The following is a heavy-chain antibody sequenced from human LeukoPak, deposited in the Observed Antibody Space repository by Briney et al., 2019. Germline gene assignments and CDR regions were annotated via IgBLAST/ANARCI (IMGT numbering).Heavy chain of an antibody. CDR1: GGSIRSGDYY. Sequence: PSQTLSLTCTVSGGSIRSGDYYWSWIRQPPGKGLEWIGYIYYSGSTYYNPSLKSRVTISVDTSKNQFSLKLSSVTAADTAVYYCARAQVVVITLFDYWGQGTLVTVSS. D-gene: IGHD3-22*01. CDR3: ARAQVVVITLFDY. CDR2: IYYSGST. J-gene: IGHJ4*02. V-gene: IGHV4-30-4*01.